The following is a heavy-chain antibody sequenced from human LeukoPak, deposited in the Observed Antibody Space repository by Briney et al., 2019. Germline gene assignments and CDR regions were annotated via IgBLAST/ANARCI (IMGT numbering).Heavy chain of an antibody. D-gene: IGHD3-9*01. V-gene: IGHV4-59*12. J-gene: IGHJ4*02. CDR1: GGSISSYY. Sequence: SETLSLTCTVSGGSISSYYWSWIRQPPGKGLEWIGYIYYSGSTNYNPSLKSRVTIPVDTSKNQFSLKLSSVTAADTAVYYCARSLTRTYFDYWGQGTLVTVSS. CDR3: ARSLTRTYFDY. CDR2: IYYSGST.